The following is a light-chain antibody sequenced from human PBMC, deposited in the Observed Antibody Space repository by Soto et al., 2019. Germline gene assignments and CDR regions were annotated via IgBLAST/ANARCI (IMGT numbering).Light chain of an antibody. CDR1: SSDVGGYNY. CDR2: EVS. CDR3: SSYTSSSTNWV. J-gene: IGLJ3*02. V-gene: IGLV2-14*01. Sequence: QSVLTQPASLSGSPGQSITISCTGTSSDVGGYNYVSWYQQHPGKAPKLMIYEVSNRPSGVSNRFSGSKSGNTASLTISGLQAEDEADYYCSSYTSSSTNWVFGGGTQLTVL.